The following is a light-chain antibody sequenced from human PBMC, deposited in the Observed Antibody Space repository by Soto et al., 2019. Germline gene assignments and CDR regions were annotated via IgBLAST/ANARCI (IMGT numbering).Light chain of an antibody. CDR1: QHIINN. Sequence: DIQVTQSPSSLSASVGDRVTITCRASQHIINNLAWYQQKPGKPPNLLISSASTLQPGVPSRFSGSGFGTDFTLTISNLQPEDFATYYCQKYNSLPPTFGGGTQVAIK. CDR2: SAS. CDR3: QKYNSLPPT. J-gene: IGKJ4*01. V-gene: IGKV1-27*01.